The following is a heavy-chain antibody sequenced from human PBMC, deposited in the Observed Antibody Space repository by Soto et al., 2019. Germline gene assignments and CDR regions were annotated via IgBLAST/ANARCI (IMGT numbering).Heavy chain of an antibody. CDR3: ARPYCSSTSCPSSPFDY. D-gene: IGHD2-2*01. V-gene: IGHV3-48*03. CDR1: GFTFSSYE. CDR2: ISSSGSTI. J-gene: IGHJ4*02. Sequence: PGGSLRLSCAASGFTFSSYEMNWVRQAPGKGLEWVSYISSSGSTIYYADSVKGRFTISRDNAKNSLYLQMNSLRAEDTAVYYCARPYCSSTSCPSSPFDYWGQGTLATVSS.